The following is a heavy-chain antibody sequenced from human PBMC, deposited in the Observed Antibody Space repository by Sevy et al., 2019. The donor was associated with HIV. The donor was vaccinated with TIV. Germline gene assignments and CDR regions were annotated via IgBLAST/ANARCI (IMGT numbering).Heavy chain of an antibody. J-gene: IGHJ6*02. D-gene: IGHD2-2*01. CDR2: ISWNSGSI. CDR1: GFTFDDYA. Sequence: GGSLRLSCAASGFTFDDYAMHWVRQAPGKGLEWVSGISWNSGSIGYADSVKGRFTISRDNAKNSLYLQMNSLRAEDTALYYCAKDTGVVVPAANYGMDVWGQWTTVTVSS. CDR3: AKDTGVVVPAANYGMDV. V-gene: IGHV3-9*01.